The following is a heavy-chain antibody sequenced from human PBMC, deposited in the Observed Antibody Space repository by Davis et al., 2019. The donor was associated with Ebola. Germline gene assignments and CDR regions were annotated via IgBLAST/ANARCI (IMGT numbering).Heavy chain of an antibody. CDR3: ARDKPHYYDSSGYFDY. D-gene: IGHD3-22*01. CDR2: IYYSGST. CDR1: GSSISSYY. V-gene: IGHV4-59*01. J-gene: IGHJ4*02. Sequence: MPSETLSLTCSVSGSSISSYYWSWIRQPPGKGLEWIGYIYYSGSTNYNPSLKSRVTISVDTSKNQFSLKLSSVTAADTAVYYCARDKPHYYDSSGYFDYWGQGTLVTVSS.